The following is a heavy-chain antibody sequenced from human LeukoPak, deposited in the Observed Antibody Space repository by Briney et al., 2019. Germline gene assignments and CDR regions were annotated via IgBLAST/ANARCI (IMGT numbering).Heavy chain of an antibody. V-gene: IGHV3-30-3*01. CDR3: ARDNNADF. J-gene: IGHJ4*02. CDR2: ISFGGTHE. Sequence: GRSLRLSCAASGFTFSSYAMHWVRQVPAKGLEWVAVISFGGTHEYYADSVKGRFTISRGDSQDTLFLQMNSLTPGDTAVYYCARDNNADFWGQGTLVTVSS. D-gene: IGHD1/OR15-1a*01. CDR1: GFTFSSYA.